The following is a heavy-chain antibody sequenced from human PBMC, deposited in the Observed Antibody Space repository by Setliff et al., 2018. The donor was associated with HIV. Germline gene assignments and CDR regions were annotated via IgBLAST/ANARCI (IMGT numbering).Heavy chain of an antibody. J-gene: IGHJ4*02. D-gene: IGHD2-21*02. CDR1: GTSFSDHY. V-gene: IGHV4-34*01. CDR2: MNQSGTT. Sequence: SETLSLTCSVYGTSFSDHYWSWVRQTPGKGLECIGEMNQSGTTNYNPSLKSRVTMSIDTSERQFSLKLTSVTAADTAVYYCVRWYYCVSGACYRADYWGQGTMVTVSS. CDR3: VRWYYCVSGACYRADY.